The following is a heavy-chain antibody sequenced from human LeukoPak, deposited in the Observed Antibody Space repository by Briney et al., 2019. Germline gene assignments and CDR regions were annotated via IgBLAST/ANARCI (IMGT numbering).Heavy chain of an antibody. CDR3: ARDRRYYGSGSHFDY. Sequence: PGGSLRLSCAASGFTFSSYSMNWVRQAPGKGLEWVSYISSSSSTIYYADSVKGRFTISRDNAKNSLYLQMNSLRAEDTAVYYCARDRRYYGSGSHFDYWGQGTLVTVSS. V-gene: IGHV3-48*01. J-gene: IGHJ4*02. D-gene: IGHD3-10*01. CDR2: ISSSSSTI. CDR1: GFTFSSYS.